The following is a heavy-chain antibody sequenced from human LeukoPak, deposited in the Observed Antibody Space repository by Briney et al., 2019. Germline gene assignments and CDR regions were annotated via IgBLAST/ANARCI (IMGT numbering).Heavy chain of an antibody. CDR3: ARGSRLAYYYDSSGHNLDY. J-gene: IGHJ4*02. CDR2: INHSGST. D-gene: IGHD3-22*01. CDR1: GGSFSGYY. Sequence: PSETLSLTCAVYGGSFSGYYWSWIRQPPGKGLEWIGEINHSGSTNYNPSLKGRVTISVDTSKNQFSLKLSSVTAADTAVYYCARGSRLAYYYDSSGHNLDYWGQGTLVTVSS. V-gene: IGHV4-34*01.